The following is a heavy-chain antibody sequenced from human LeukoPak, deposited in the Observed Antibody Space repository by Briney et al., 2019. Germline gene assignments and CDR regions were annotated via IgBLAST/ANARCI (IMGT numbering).Heavy chain of an antibody. CDR1: GFTFSSYA. Sequence: GGSLRLSCAASGFTFSSYAMSWVRQAPGKGLEWVSAISSSGSTIYYADSVKGRFTISRDNAKNSLYLQMNSLRAEDTAVYYCARTNRYCSSTSCHGDDAFDIWGQGTMVTVSS. V-gene: IGHV3-48*03. CDR2: ISSSGSTI. J-gene: IGHJ3*02. D-gene: IGHD2-2*01. CDR3: ARTNRYCSSTSCHGDDAFDI.